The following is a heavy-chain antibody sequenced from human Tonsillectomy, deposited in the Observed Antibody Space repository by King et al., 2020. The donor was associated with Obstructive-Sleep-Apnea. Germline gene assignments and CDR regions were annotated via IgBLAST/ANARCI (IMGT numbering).Heavy chain of an antibody. Sequence: QLQESGPGLVKPSETLSLTCTVSGGSISSSSYYWGWIRQPPGKGLEWIGSIYYSGSTYYNRSLKSRVTISVDTSKNQFSLKLSSVTAADTAVYYCARASGQWPVPFDYWGQGTLVTVSS. V-gene: IGHV4-39*07. J-gene: IGHJ4*02. CDR3: ARASGQWPVPFDY. D-gene: IGHD6-19*01. CDR2: IYYSGST. CDR1: GGSISSSSYY.